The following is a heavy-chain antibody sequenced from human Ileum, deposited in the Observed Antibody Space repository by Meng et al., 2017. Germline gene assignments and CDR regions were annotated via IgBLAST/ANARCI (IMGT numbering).Heavy chain of an antibody. Sequence: VELVESGGGLVQPGGSMRLSCAASGFTFSSYAMSWVRQAPGKGLEWVANIKQDESEKYFMDSVKGRFTVSRDNAKNSLYLQMNSLRAEDTAVYYCAILGFQGIDPWGQGTLVTVSS. CDR3: AILGFQGIDP. CDR1: GFTFSSYA. CDR2: IKQDESEK. D-gene: IGHD2/OR15-2a*01. J-gene: IGHJ5*02. V-gene: IGHV3-7*01.